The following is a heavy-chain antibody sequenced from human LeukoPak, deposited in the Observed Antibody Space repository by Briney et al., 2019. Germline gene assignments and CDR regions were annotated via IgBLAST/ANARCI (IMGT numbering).Heavy chain of an antibody. V-gene: IGHV4-39*07. D-gene: IGHD4-17*01. Sequence: SETLSLTCTVSGGSITSSSYYWGWIRQPPGKGLEWIGSVYYSGNTYYNSSLKSRVTISGDTSKNQFSLKLCSVTAADTAIYCTREYGFMTTVFHAFDIWGQGTMVTVSS. CDR1: GGSITSSSYY. CDR2: VYYSGNT. J-gene: IGHJ3*02. CDR3: TREYGFMTTVFHAFDI.